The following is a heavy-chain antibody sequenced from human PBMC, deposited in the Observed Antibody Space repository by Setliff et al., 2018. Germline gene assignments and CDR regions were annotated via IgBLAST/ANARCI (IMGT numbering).Heavy chain of an antibody. CDR1: GFTFTTFY. Sequence: ASVKVSCKTSGFTFTTFYIHWVRQAPGQGLEWMMMINPNGDRTTYAQKFQGRVTMTRDTSTSTVYMEVSSLRSEDTAVYFCARDRFYNSWSGTSITAPHDAFDIWGQGTTVTVSS. CDR3: ARDRFYNSWSGTSITAPHDAFDI. J-gene: IGHJ3*02. CDR2: INPNGDRT. V-gene: IGHV1-46*03. D-gene: IGHD3-3*01.